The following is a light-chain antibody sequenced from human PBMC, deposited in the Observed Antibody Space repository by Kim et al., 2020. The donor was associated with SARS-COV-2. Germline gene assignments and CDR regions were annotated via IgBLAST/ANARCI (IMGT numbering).Light chain of an antibody. Sequence: SYELTQPPSVSVSPGQTATITCSGDKLGNKYTCWYQQKPGQSPVLIIYQDNKRPSGIPERFSASSSGNTATLTISGTQAMDEADYYCQTWDSSTAVFGGG. CDR2: QDN. CDR3: QTWDSSTAV. J-gene: IGLJ3*02. V-gene: IGLV3-1*01. CDR1: KLGNKY.